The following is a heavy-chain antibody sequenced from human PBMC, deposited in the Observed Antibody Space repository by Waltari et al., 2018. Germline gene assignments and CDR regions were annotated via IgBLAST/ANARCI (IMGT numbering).Heavy chain of an antibody. D-gene: IGHD4-17*01. Sequence: QVQLVESGGGVVQPGRSLRLSCAASGFTFSSYAMHWVRQAPGKGLEWVAVISYDGSNKYYADSVKGRFTISRDNSKNTLYLQMNSLRAEDTAVYYCASNYGDSIGGYYGMDVWGQGTTVTVSS. CDR2: ISYDGSNK. CDR3: ASNYGDSIGGYYGMDV. CDR1: GFTFSSYA. V-gene: IGHV3-30-3*01. J-gene: IGHJ6*02.